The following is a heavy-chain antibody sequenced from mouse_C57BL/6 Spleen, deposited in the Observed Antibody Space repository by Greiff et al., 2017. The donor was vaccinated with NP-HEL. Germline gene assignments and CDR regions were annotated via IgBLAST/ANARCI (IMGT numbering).Heavy chain of an antibody. CDR1: GYTFTSYD. V-gene: IGHV1-85*01. D-gene: IGHD1-1*01. Sequence: QVHVKQSGPELVKPGASVKLSCKASGYTFTSYDINWVKQRPGQGLEWIGWIYPRDGSTKSNEKFTGKATLTVDPSSSTAYMELHSLTCEDSAVYCWAREDYGRSLYWYFDEWGTGTTVTVSS. CDR2: IYPRDGST. CDR3: AREDYGRSLYWYFDE. J-gene: IGHJ1*03.